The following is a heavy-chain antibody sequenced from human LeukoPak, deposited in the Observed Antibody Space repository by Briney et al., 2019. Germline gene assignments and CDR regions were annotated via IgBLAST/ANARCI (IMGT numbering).Heavy chain of an antibody. D-gene: IGHD2-21*01. Sequence: PSETLSLTCSVSGGSINTDGYYWSWIRQPPGEGLEWIGYIYRSGHTYYHPSLKSRVTMSVDGSKNQFSLKLTSVTAADTAVYYCARNRGAYCGADCHSYYYYYMDVWGKGTTVTVSS. CDR1: GGSINTDGYY. V-gene: IGHV4-30-2*01. J-gene: IGHJ6*03. CDR3: ARNRGAYCGADCHSYYYYYMDV. CDR2: IYRSGHT.